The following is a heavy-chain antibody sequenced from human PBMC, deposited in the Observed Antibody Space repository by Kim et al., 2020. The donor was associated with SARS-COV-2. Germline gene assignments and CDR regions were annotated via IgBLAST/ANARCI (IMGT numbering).Heavy chain of an antibody. Sequence: GGSLRLSCAASGFTFSSYAMSWVRQAPGKGLEWVSAISGSGGSTYYADSVKGRFTISRDNSKNTLYLQMNSLRAEDTAVYYCAKEDCSSTSCYVRSFSDYWGQGTLVTVSS. CDR2: ISGSGGST. J-gene: IGHJ4*02. D-gene: IGHD2-2*01. CDR3: AKEDCSSTSCYVRSFSDY. CDR1: GFTFSSYA. V-gene: IGHV3-23*01.